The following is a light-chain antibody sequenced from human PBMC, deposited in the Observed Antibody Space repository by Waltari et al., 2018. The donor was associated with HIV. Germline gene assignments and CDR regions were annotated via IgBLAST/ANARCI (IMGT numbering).Light chain of an antibody. CDR2: EVS. Sequence: QSALTQPASVSRSTGQSITISCTATSSDVGSYNYVSCYQQHPARPPKFKIYEVSDRQLAVSNRFAGSKSGNTASLTISGRQAEDEADYYWTAYTGRTHGRFGGGTKRTVL. V-gene: IGLV2-14*01. CDR3: TAYTGRTHGR. J-gene: IGLJ2*01. CDR1: SSDVGSYNY.